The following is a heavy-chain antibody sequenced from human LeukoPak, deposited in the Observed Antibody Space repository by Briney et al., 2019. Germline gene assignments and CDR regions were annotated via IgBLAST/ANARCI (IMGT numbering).Heavy chain of an antibody. CDR2: IVVGSGNT. D-gene: IGHD6-13*01. J-gene: IGHJ6*02. CDR1: GFTFTSSA. CDR3: AARGGQQLAQGRYYYYGMDV. Sequence: GASVKVSCKASGFTFTSSAMQWVRQARGQRLEWIGWIVVGSGNTNYAQKFQERVTITRDMSTSTAYVELSSLRSEDTAVYYCAARGGQQLAQGRYYYYGMDVWGQGTTVTVSS. V-gene: IGHV1-58*02.